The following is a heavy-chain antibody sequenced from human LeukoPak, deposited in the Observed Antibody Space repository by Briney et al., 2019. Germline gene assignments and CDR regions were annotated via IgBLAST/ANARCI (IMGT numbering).Heavy chain of an antibody. CDR3: ARDYGYSSSFDY. CDR1: GFTFSSSA. CDR2: ISGGSSTI. Sequence: GGSLRPSCAAFGFTFSSSAMNWVRQAPGKGLEWVSYISGGSSTIHYADSVKGRFTISRDNAKNSLYLQMNSLRGEDTALYYCARDYGYSSSFDYWGQGTLVTVSS. V-gene: IGHV3-48*01. J-gene: IGHJ4*02. D-gene: IGHD6-13*01.